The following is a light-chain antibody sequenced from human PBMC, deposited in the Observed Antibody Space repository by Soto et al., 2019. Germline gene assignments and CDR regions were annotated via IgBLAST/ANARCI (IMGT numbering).Light chain of an antibody. CDR1: QTISSW. CDR2: KAS. V-gene: IGKV1-5*03. Sequence: DIQMTQPPSTLSGSVGDRVTITCRASQTISSWLAWYQQKPGKAPKLLIYKASTLKSGVPSRFSGSGSGTEFTLTISSLQPDDFATYYCQHYNSYSEAFGQGTKGELK. CDR3: QHYNSYSEA. J-gene: IGKJ1*01.